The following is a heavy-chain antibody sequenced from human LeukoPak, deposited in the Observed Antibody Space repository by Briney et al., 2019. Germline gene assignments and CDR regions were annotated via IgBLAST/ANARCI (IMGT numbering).Heavy chain of an antibody. V-gene: IGHV1-8*01. D-gene: IGHD2-15*01. Sequence: ASVKVSCKASGYTFTYNDVNWVRQATGQGLEWMGWMNPGTGDIGYAPRFQGRLAMTADTSIKTAYMELSGLTSDDTAVYYCARGRAAADWGQGTLVTVS. CDR2: MNPGTGDI. CDR1: GYTFTYND. J-gene: IGHJ4*02. CDR3: ARGRAAAD.